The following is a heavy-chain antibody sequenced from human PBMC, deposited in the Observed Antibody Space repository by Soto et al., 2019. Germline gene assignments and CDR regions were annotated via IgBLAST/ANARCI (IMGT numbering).Heavy chain of an antibody. CDR2: IWYDGSNK. J-gene: IGHJ4*02. CDR1: GFTFSSYG. CDR3: AREDGGNSGWFD. V-gene: IGHV3-33*01. D-gene: IGHD2-21*02. Sequence: QVQLVESGGGVVQPGRSLRLSCAASGFTFSSYGMHWVRQAPGKGLEWVAVIWYDGSNKYYADSVKGRFTISRDNSKNTLYLQMNSLRAEDTAVYYCAREDGGNSGWFDWGQGTLVTVSS.